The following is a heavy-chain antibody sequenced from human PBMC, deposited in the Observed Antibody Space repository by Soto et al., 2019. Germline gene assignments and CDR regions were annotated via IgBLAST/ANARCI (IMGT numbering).Heavy chain of an antibody. V-gene: IGHV3-53*01. Sequence: GGSLRLSCAASGFTVSSNYMSWVRQAPGKGLEWVSVIYSGGSTYYADSVKGRFTISRDNSKNTLYLQMNSLRAEDTAVYYCARDLLGYDSSGYSWHYWGQGTLVTVSS. CDR1: GFTVSSNY. D-gene: IGHD3-22*01. CDR2: IYSGGST. CDR3: ARDLLGYDSSGYSWHY. J-gene: IGHJ4*02.